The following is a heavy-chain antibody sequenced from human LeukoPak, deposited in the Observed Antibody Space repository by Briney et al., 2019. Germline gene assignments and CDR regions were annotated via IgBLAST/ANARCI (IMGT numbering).Heavy chain of an antibody. CDR1: GFTFSTYG. V-gene: IGHV3-30*03. J-gene: IGHJ6*02. CDR3: GRGFYYGMDV. Sequence: GRSLRLSCAASGFTFSTYGIHWVRQAPGKGLEWVAVISYDGSNKYYADSVKGRFTISRDNSKNTLYLQMNSLRAEDTAVYYCGRGFYYGMDVWGQGTTVTVSS. CDR2: ISYDGSNK.